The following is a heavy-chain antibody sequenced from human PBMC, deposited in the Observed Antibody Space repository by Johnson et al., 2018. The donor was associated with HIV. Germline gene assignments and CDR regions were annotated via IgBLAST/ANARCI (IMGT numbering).Heavy chain of an antibody. Sequence: VQLVESGGGLVQPGGSLRLSCAASGFTVSSNYMSWVRQAPGKGLEYVSAISSNGGSTYYANSVKGRFTISRDNSKNTLYLQMGSLRAEDMAVYYCARVDVWELVGRGYAFDIWGQGTMVTVSS. CDR1: GFTVSSNY. D-gene: IGHD1-26*01. CDR3: ARVDVWELVGRGYAFDI. J-gene: IGHJ3*02. V-gene: IGHV3-64*01. CDR2: ISSNGGST.